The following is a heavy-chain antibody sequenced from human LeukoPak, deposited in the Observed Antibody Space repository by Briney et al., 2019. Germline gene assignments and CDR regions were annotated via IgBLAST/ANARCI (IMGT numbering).Heavy chain of an antibody. CDR3: ARVKISGYDFWSGQKRKYYFDY. CDR1: GYTFTGYY. Sequence: ASVKVSCKASGYTFTGYYMHWVRQAPGQGLEWMGWMNPNSGNTGYAQKFQGRVTMTRNTSISTAYMELSSLRSEDTAVYYCARVKISGYDFWSGQKRKYYFDYWGQGTLVTVSS. J-gene: IGHJ4*02. CDR2: MNPNSGNT. D-gene: IGHD3-3*01. V-gene: IGHV1-8*02.